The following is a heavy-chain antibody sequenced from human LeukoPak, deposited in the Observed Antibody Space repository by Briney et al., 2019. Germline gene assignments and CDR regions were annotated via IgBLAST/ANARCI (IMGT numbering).Heavy chain of an antibody. D-gene: IGHD3/OR15-3a*01. V-gene: IGHV4-34*01. J-gene: IGHJ4*02. CDR2: INHSGSL. Sequence: PSETLSLTCAVSGGSFSGYYWSWIRQPPGKGLEWIGEINHSGSLNYSASLKSRVSISADTSKNQFSLKLTSVTASDTAVYYCARESGGTGHWGQGTLVTVSS. CDR1: GGSFSGYY. CDR3: ARESGGTGH.